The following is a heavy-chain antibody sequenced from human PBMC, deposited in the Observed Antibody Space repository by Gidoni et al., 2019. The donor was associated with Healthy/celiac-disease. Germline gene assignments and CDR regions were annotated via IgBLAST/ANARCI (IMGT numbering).Heavy chain of an antibody. J-gene: IGHJ4*02. Sequence: QVQLVQSGAEVKKPGASVTVSCTASGYAFTSYHINWVRQATAQGLESMGWMNPNSGNTGYAQKFQGRVTMTRNTSISTAYMELSSLRSEDTAVYYCARGMVATEVTDYWGQGTLVTVSS. CDR1: GYAFTSYH. CDR2: MNPNSGNT. V-gene: IGHV1-8*01. CDR3: ARGMVATEVTDY. D-gene: IGHD5-12*01.